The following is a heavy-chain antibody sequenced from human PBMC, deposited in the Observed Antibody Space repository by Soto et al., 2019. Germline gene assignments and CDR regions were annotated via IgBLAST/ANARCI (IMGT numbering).Heavy chain of an antibody. CDR3: AIPENWGPDAFDI. J-gene: IGHJ3*02. Sequence: APVKVSCKASGYTFTSYDINWVRQATGQGLEWMGWMNPNSGNTGYAQKFQGRVTMTRNTSISTAYMELSSLRSEDTAVYYCAIPENWGPDAFDIWGQGTMVTVSS. CDR2: MNPNSGNT. D-gene: IGHD7-27*01. V-gene: IGHV1-8*01. CDR1: GYTFTSYD.